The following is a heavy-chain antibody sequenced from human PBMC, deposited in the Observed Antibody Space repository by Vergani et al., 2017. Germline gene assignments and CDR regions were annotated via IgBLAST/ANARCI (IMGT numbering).Heavy chain of an antibody. J-gene: IGHJ4*02. V-gene: IGHV3-7*01. D-gene: IGHD4-17*01. Sequence: EVQLVESGGGLVQPGGSLRLSCAASGFTFSRYWMSWVRQAQGKGLEWVANIKQDGSEKYYVDSVKGRFTISRDNAKNSLYLQMNSLRAEDTAVYYCARGHDYGDYFDYWGQGTLVTVSS. CDR2: IKQDGSEK. CDR1: GFTFSRYW. CDR3: ARGHDYGDYFDY.